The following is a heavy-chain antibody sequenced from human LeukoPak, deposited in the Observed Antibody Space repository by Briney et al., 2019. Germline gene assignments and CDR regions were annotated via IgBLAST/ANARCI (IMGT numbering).Heavy chain of an antibody. V-gene: IGHV3-30*18. CDR1: GFTFSSYG. CDR3: AKDLASDY. CDR2: ISYDGSNK. J-gene: IGHJ4*02. Sequence: GGSLRLSCAASGFTFSSYGMHWVRQAPGKGLEWVAVISYDGSNKYYADSVKGRFTISRDNSKNTLYLQMNSLRAEDTAVYYCAKDLASDYWGQGTLVTVSS.